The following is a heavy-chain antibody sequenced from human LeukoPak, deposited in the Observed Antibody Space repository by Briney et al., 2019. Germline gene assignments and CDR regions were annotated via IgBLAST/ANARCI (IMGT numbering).Heavy chain of an antibody. D-gene: IGHD3-22*01. J-gene: IGHJ3*02. Sequence: GGSLRLSCAASGSTVSSNYMSWVRQAPGKGLEWVSVIYSGGSTNYADSVKGRFTISRDNSKNTLYLQMNSLRAEDTAVYYCARDRVLSPNTPPIVVDAFDMWGQGTMVTVSS. CDR1: GSTVSSNY. V-gene: IGHV3-66*01. CDR2: IYSGGST. CDR3: ARDRVLSPNTPPIVVDAFDM.